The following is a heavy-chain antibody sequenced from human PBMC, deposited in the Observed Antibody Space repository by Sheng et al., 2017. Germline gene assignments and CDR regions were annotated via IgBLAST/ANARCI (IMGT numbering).Heavy chain of an antibody. D-gene: IGHD1-26*01. CDR1: GFTFSSYA. V-gene: IGHV3-30*04. Sequence: QVQLVESGGGVVQPGRSLRLSCAASGFTFSSYAMHWVRQAPGKGLEWVAVISYDGSNKYYADSVKGRFTISRDNSKNTLYLQMNSLRAEDTAVYYCARDYESAPPNGGXTGWWFDPWGQGTLVTVSS. CDR2: ISYDGSNK. CDR3: ARDYESAPPNGGXTGWWFDP. J-gene: IGHJ5*02.